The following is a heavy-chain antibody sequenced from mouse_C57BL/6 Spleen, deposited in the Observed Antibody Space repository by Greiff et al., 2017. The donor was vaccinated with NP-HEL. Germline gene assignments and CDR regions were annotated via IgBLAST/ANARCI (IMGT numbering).Heavy chain of an antibody. CDR3: TTYYYLGYFDV. J-gene: IGHJ1*03. CDR2: IDPEDGDT. D-gene: IGHD1-1*01. Sequence: EVQLQQSGAELVRPGASVKLSCTASGFNIKDYYMHWVKQRPEQGLEWIGRIDPEDGDTEYAAKFQGKATMTADTSSNTAYLPLSSLTSEDTAVYYCTTYYYLGYFDVWGTGTTVTVSS. V-gene: IGHV14-1*01. CDR1: GFNIKDYY.